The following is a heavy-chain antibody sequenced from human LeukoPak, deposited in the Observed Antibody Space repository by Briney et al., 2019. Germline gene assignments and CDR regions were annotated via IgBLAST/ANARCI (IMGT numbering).Heavy chain of an antibody. CDR1: GFTFSGYS. D-gene: IGHD1-26*01. CDR2: ISSSSSTI. J-gene: IGHJ4*02. Sequence: GGSLRLSCAASGFTFSGYSMNWVRQAPGKGLEWVSYISSSSSTIYYADSVKGRFTISRDNAKNSLYLQMNSLRAEDTAVYYCARVRGSYPADFWGQGTLVTVSS. V-gene: IGHV3-48*04. CDR3: ARVRGSYPADF.